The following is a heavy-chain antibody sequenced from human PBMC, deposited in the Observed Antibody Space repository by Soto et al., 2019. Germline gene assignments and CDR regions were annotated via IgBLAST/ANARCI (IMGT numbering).Heavy chain of an antibody. CDR1: GFSFSDHY. J-gene: IGHJ4*02. V-gene: IGHV3-72*01. CDR2: ARNKARSYSI. Sequence: EVQLVESGGGLVQPGGSLRLSCAASGFSFSDHYMDWVRQAPGKGLEWVGRARNKARSYSIEYAASVKGRFTISRDDSKNLVYLQMNSLETEDTAVYYCAGVRWGDVDYWGLGTLVTVSS. CDR3: AGVRWGDVDY. D-gene: IGHD3-16*01.